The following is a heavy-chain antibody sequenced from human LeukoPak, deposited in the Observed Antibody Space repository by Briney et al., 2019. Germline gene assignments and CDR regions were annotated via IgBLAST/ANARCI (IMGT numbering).Heavy chain of an antibody. Sequence: SETLCLTCTVSGGSISSYYWSWIRQPPGKGLEWIGYIYYGGSTNYNPSLKSRVTISVDTSKNQFSLKLSSVTAADTAVYYCARVDSSSSVYAFDIWGQGTMVTVSS. CDR1: GGSISSYY. D-gene: IGHD6-6*01. CDR3: ARVDSSSSVYAFDI. V-gene: IGHV4-59*01. J-gene: IGHJ3*02. CDR2: IYYGGST.